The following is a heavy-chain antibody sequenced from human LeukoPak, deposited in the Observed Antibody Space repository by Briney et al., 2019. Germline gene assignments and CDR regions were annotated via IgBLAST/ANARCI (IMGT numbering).Heavy chain of an antibody. J-gene: IGHJ4*02. V-gene: IGHV3-64*01. D-gene: IGHD3-10*01. CDR3: ARETAGTFDY. Sequence: PGGSLRLSCAASGFTFSSYPMHWVRQAPGKGLESVSAISSNGGSTYYANSVKGRFTISRDNSENTLYLQMGSLRAEDMAVYFCARETAGTFDYWGQGTLLTVSS. CDR2: ISSNGGST. CDR1: GFTFSSYP.